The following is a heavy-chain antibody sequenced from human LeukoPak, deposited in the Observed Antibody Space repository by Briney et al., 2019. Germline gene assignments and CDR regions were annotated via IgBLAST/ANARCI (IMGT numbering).Heavy chain of an antibody. CDR1: GFTFSNYV. D-gene: IGHD3-10*01. CDR2: ISGSGTRT. V-gene: IGHV3-23*01. J-gene: IGHJ3*02. CDR3: AKDQFRGPPSDAFDI. Sequence: GGSLRLSCTASGFTFSNYVMNWVRQAPGKGLEWVSVISGSGTRTYYADSVKGRFTIYRDNSNNTLYLVMNSLRTEDTAIYYCAKDQFRGPPSDAFDIWGKGTMVTVSS.